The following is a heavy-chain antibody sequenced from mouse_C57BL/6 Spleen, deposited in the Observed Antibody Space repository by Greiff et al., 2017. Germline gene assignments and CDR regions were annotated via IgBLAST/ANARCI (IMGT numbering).Heavy chain of an antibody. Sequence: QVQLQQPGAELVMPGASVKLSCKASGYTFPSYRMHRVKQRPGQGLEWIGEIDPSDSYTNYNQKFKGKATLTVDKSSSTAYMQLSSLTSEDSAVYFCARWGDGDAIDYWGEGTAVTVSS. V-gene: IGHV1-69*01. J-gene: IGHJ4*01. CDR1: GYTFPSYR. D-gene: IGHD2-13*01. CDR3: ARWGDGDAIDY. CDR2: IDPSDSYT.